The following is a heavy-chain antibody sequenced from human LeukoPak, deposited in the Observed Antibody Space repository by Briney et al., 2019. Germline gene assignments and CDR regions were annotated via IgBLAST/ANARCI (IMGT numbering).Heavy chain of an antibody. CDR2: IRYDGSNK. D-gene: IGHD3-10*01. CDR3: AKDRVDTMVRGVMTY. J-gene: IGHJ4*02. Sequence: GSLRLSCAASGFTFSSYGMHWVRQAPGKGLEWVAFIRYDGSNKYYADSVKGRFTISRDNSKNTLYLQMNSLRAEDTAVYYCAKDRVDTMVRGVMTYWGQGTLVTVSS. V-gene: IGHV3-30*02. CDR1: GFTFSSYG.